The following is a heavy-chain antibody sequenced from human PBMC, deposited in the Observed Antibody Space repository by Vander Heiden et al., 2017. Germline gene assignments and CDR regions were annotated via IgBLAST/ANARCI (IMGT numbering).Heavy chain of an antibody. Sequence: QVQLVESGGGVVQPGRSLRLSCAASGFTFHNYDMHWVRQAPGKGLEWVAFIWFDGSNEFYTDSVKGRFTVSRDNSKNVLYLQMNNLRAEDTAVYYCARNYRSSSGWEYFQHWGQGTLVTVSS. CDR3: ARNYRSSSGWEYFQH. D-gene: IGHD6-19*01. CDR1: GFTFHNYD. CDR2: IWFDGSNE. J-gene: IGHJ1*01. V-gene: IGHV3-33*01.